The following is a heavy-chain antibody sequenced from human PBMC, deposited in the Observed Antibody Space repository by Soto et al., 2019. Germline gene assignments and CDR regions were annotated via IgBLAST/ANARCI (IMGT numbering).Heavy chain of an antibody. CDR1: GGSISSDESY. D-gene: IGHD5-12*01. CDR2: IYYGGST. CDR3: AREVAATTNLDY. V-gene: IGHV4-31*03. J-gene: IGHJ4*02. Sequence: QVQLQESGPGLVKPSQTLSLTCTVSGGSISSDESYWSWIRQRPGKGLEWIGYIYYGGSTYYNPSLESRITISVDTSKNQYSRNLSSVTAADTAVYYCAREVAATTNLDYWGQGTLVTVSA.